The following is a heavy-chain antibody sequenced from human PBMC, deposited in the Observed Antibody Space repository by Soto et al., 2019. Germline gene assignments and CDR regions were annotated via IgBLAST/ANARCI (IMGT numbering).Heavy chain of an antibody. CDR3: ARYSSSLGWFDP. CDR2: ISAYNGNT. J-gene: IGHJ5*02. V-gene: IGHV1-18*01. CDR1: GYTFTSSG. Sequence: ASVKVSCKASGYTFTSSGISWVRQAPGQGLEWMGWISAYNGNTNYAQKLQGRVTMTTDTSTSTAYMELRSLRSDDTAVYYCARYSSSLGWFDPWGQGTLVTVSS. D-gene: IGHD6-6*01.